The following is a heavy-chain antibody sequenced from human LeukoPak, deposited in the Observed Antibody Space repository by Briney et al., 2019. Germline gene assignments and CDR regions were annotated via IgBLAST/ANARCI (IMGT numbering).Heavy chain of an antibody. J-gene: IGHJ3*02. CDR1: GGSISSYY. Sequence: TSETLSLTCTVSGGSISSYYWSWIRQPPGKGLEWIGNIFYSGSTYYSPSLKSRVTISLDTSRNQFSLKLNSVTAADTAVYYCAKSNGYGLVDIWGQGTMVTVSS. CDR2: IFYSGST. D-gene: IGHD3-10*01. V-gene: IGHV4-59*12. CDR3: AKSNGYGLVDI.